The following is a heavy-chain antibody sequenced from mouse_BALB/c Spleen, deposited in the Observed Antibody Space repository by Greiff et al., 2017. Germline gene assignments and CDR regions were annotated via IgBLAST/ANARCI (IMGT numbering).Heavy chain of an antibody. CDR3: ARDGYGNYGAMDY. D-gene: IGHD2-10*02. Sequence: ESGPGLVKPSQSLSLTCSVTGYSITSGYYWNWLRQFPGNKLEWMGYISYDGSNNYNPSLKNRISITRDTSKNQFFLKLNSVTTEDTATYYCARDGYGNYGAMDYWGQGTSVTVSS. CDR1: GYSITSGYY. V-gene: IGHV3-6*02. J-gene: IGHJ4*01. CDR2: ISYDGSN.